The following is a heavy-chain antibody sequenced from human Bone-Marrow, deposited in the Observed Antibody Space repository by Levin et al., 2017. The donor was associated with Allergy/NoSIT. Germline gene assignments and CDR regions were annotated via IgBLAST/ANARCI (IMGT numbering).Heavy chain of an antibody. CDR3: AKDPRPYDMTARPISLDYFDY. CDR2: INAGGDGT. CDR1: GFPFSSYA. D-gene: IGHD6-6*01. J-gene: IGHJ4*02. Sequence: QPGGSLRLSCAASGFPFSSYAMSWVRQAPGKGLEWVSAINAGGDGTYYPDSVKGRFTISRDNSKNTLYLQMNSLRAEDTAIYSCAKDPRPYDMTARPISLDYFDYWGQGTLVTVSS. V-gene: IGHV3-23*01.